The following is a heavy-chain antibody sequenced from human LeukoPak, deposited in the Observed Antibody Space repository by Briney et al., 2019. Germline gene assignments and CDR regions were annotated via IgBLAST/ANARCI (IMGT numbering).Heavy chain of an antibody. V-gene: IGHV1-2*02. CDR3: ARAVAGNYYYYYMDV. Sequence: GASVKVSCKASGYTFTGYCMHWVRQAPGQGLEWMGWINPNSGGTNYAQKFQGRVTMTRDTSISTAYMELSRLRSDDTAVYYCARAVAGNYYYYYMDVWGKGTTVTVSS. J-gene: IGHJ6*03. CDR1: GYTFTGYC. CDR2: INPNSGGT. D-gene: IGHD6-19*01.